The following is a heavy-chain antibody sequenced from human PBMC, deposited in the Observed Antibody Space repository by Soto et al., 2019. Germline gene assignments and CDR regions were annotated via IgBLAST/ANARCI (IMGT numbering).Heavy chain of an antibody. CDR2: ISSSGDGT. CDR1: GFTFSTYA. D-gene: IGHD3-3*01. V-gene: IGHV3-23*01. Sequence: EVQLLESGGDLIQPGGSLRLSCEASGFTFSTYAMTWVRQAPGKGLEWVSIISSSGDGTYYVDSVKGRFTISRDNSRNTLNLQMNSLRAEDMAVYYCAKNGDFWSWGMDVWGQGTTVTVSS. J-gene: IGHJ6*02. CDR3: AKNGDFWSWGMDV.